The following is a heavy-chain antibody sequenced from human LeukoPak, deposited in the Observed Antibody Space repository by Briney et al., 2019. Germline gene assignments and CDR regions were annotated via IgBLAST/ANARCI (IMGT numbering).Heavy chain of an antibody. CDR1: AFSFSTYS. D-gene: IGHD6-13*01. V-gene: IGHV3-23*01. CDR3: AKEYNSKGFFDY. Sequence: GGSLRLSCAASAFSFSTYSMSWVRQAPGKGLEWVSAISGSGGSTYYADSVKGRFTISRDNSKNTLYLQMNSLRAEDTAVYYCAKEYNSKGFFDYWGQGTLVTVSS. J-gene: IGHJ4*02. CDR2: ISGSGGST.